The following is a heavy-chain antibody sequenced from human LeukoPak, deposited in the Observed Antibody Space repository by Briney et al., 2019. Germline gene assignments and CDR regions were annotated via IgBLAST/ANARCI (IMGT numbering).Heavy chain of an antibody. J-gene: IGHJ4*02. V-gene: IGHV3-11*04. CDR2: ISSSGSTI. Sequence: PGGSLRLPCAASGFTFSDYYMSWIRQAPGKGLEWVSYISSSGSTIYYADSVKGRFTISRDNAKNSLYLQMNSLRAEDTAVYYCASSLYSYGEGEFDYWGQGTLVTVSS. D-gene: IGHD5-18*01. CDR3: ASSLYSYGEGEFDY. CDR1: GFTFSDYY.